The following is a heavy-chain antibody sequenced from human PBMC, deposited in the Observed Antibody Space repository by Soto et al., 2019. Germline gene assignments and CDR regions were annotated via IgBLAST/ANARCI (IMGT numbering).Heavy chain of an antibody. D-gene: IGHD3-3*01. Sequence: GASVKVSCKASGGTFSSYAISWVRQAPGQGLEWMGGIIPIFGTANYAQKFQGRVTITADESTSTAYMELSSLRSEDTAVYYCARAAYYDFWSGYPTPRIRSGMDVWGQGTTVTVSS. CDR1: GGTFSSYA. V-gene: IGHV1-69*13. CDR2: IIPIFGTA. J-gene: IGHJ6*02. CDR3: ARAAYYDFWSGYPTPRIRSGMDV.